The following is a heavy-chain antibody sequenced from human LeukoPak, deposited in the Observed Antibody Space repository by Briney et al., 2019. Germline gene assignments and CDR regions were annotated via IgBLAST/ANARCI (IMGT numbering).Heavy chain of an antibody. V-gene: IGHV3-74*01. CDR2: IYGDGSFT. J-gene: IGHJ4*02. Sequence: GGSLRLSCAASGFTFSNFWMHWVRQAPGKGLVWVALIYGDGSFTRYADSVKGRFTISRDNSKNTLYLQMNSLRAEDTAVYYCARSPSMIVVAPDYWGQGTLVTVSS. CDR1: GFTFSNFW. CDR3: ARSPSMIVVAPDY. D-gene: IGHD3-22*01.